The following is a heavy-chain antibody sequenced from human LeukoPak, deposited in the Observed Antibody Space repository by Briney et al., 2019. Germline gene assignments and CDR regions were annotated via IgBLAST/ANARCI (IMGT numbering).Heavy chain of an antibody. Sequence: PGGSLRLSCAASGFTFSSYSMNWVRQAPGKGLEWVSSISSSSSYIYYADSVKGRFTISRDNAKNSLYLQMNSLRAEDTAVYYCARGLIGPYYYYYYGMDVWGQGTTVTVSS. J-gene: IGHJ6*02. CDR1: GFTFSSYS. CDR2: ISSSSSYI. V-gene: IGHV3-21*01. D-gene: IGHD3-22*01. CDR3: ARGLIGPYYYYYYGMDV.